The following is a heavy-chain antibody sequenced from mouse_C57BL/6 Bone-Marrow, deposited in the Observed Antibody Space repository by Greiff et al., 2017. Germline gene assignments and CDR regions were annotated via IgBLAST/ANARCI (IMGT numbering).Heavy chain of an antibody. CDR1: GYTFTSYW. Sequence: VQLQQSGAELAKPGASVTLSCKASGYTFTSYWMHWVKQRPGQGLEWIGYINPSSGYTKYNQKFKDKATLTADKSSRTAYMQLSSLTYEDSAVYYCARGLRGYFDVWGTGTPVTVSS. CDR2: INPSSGYT. J-gene: IGHJ1*03. CDR3: ARGLRGYFDV. V-gene: IGHV1-7*01. D-gene: IGHD3-1*01.